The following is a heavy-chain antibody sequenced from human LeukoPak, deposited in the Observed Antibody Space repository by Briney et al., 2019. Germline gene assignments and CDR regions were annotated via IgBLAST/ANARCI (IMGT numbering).Heavy chain of an antibody. J-gene: IGHJ5*02. V-gene: IGHV3-73*01. CDR2: IRSKANSYAT. CDR1: GFTFSGSA. Sequence: GGSLRLSCAASGFTFSGSAMHWVRQAPGKGLEWVGRIRSKANSYATAYAASVKGRFTISRDDSKNTAYLQMNSLKTEDTAVYYCTSPAGYCSSTSCYDDWFDPWGQGTLVTVSS. D-gene: IGHD2-2*01. CDR3: TSPAGYCSSTSCYDDWFDP.